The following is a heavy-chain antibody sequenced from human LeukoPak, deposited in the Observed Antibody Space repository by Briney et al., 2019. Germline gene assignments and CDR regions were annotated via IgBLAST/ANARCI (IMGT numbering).Heavy chain of an antibody. Sequence: PSETLSLTCTVSGGSISSSSYYWGWIRQPPGTGLEWVGSIYYSGSTYYNPSLKSRVTISVDTSKNQFSLKLSSVTAADTAVYYCARDGPGNYYGSGSYYPDNWFDPWGQGTLVTVSS. V-gene: IGHV4-39*07. D-gene: IGHD3-10*01. J-gene: IGHJ5*02. CDR2: IYYSGST. CDR3: ARDGPGNYYGSGSYYPDNWFDP. CDR1: GGSISSSSYY.